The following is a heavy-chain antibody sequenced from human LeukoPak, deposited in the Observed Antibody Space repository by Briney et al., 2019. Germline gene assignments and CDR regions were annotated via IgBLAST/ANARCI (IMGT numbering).Heavy chain of an antibody. D-gene: IGHD6-13*01. CDR1: GFTFSSYS. CDR2: ISSSSSYI. J-gene: IGHJ4*02. Sequence: GGSLRLSCAASGFTFSSYSMYWVRQAPGKGLEWVSSISSSSSYIYYADSVKGRFTISRDNAKNSLYLQMNSLRAEDTAVYYCAREGPSSWESDLDYWGQGTLVTVSS. V-gene: IGHV3-21*01. CDR3: AREGPSSWESDLDY.